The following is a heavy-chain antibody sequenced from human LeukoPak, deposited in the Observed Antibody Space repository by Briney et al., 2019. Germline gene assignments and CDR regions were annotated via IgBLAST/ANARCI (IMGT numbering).Heavy chain of an antibody. CDR1: GFTFSDHY. V-gene: IGHV3-15*01. D-gene: IGHD3-10*01. CDR2: IKSKTDGGTT. J-gene: IGHJ4*02. CDR3: TTHPRLILLWFGELSPDY. Sequence: GGSLRLSRAASGFTFSDHYMDWVRQAPGKGLEWVGRIKSKTDGGTTDYAAPVKGRFTISRDDSKNTLHLQMNSLKTEDTAVYYCTTHPRLILLWFGELSPDYWGQGTLVTVSS.